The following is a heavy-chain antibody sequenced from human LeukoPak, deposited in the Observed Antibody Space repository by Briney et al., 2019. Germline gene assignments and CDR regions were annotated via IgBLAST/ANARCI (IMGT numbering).Heavy chain of an antibody. J-gene: IGHJ6*02. CDR1: GGSFSSGDYY. D-gene: IGHD3-10*01. CDR2: IYYSGST. CDR3: ARGSRRITMVRGATYGMDV. Sequence: SETLSLTCTVSGGSFSSGDYYWSWIRQPPGKGLEWIGYIYYSGSTYYNPSLKSRVTISVDTSKNQFSLKLSSVTAADTAVYYCARGSRRITMVRGATYGMDVWGQGTTVTVSS. V-gene: IGHV4-30-4*01.